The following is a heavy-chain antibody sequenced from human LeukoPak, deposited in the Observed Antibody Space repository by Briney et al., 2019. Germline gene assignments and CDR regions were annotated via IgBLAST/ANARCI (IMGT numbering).Heavy chain of an antibody. CDR1: GFTFSSYA. J-gene: IGHJ4*02. CDR2: ISYDGSNK. D-gene: IGHD6-19*01. CDR3: ARGLYSSGWYYFDY. V-gene: IGHV3-30*04. Sequence: GRSLRLSCAASGFTFSSYAVHWVRQAPGKGLEWVAVISYDGSNKYYADSVKGRFTISRDNSKNTLYLQMNSLRAEDTAVYYCARGLYSSGWYYFDYWGQGTLVTVSS.